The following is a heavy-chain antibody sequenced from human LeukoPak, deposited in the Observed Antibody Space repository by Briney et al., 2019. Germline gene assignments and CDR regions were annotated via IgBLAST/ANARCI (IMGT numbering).Heavy chain of an antibody. CDR2: IGAYNGHT. CDR3: VRDFSCCGGTCSDCFDP. CDR1: GYTFTNYG. Sequence: ASLKVSCKASGYTFTNYGISWVRQAPGQGLGWMGWIGAYNGHTTYAQNIQGRLTMTTDTSTSTAYMDLRSLRSDDTAVYYCVRDFSCCGGTCSDCFDPWGQGTLVTVSS. J-gene: IGHJ5*02. V-gene: IGHV1-18*01. D-gene: IGHD2-15*01.